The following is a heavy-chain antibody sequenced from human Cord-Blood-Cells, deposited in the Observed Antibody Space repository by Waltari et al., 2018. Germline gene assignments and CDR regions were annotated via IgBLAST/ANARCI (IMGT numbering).Heavy chain of an antibody. V-gene: IGHV4-39*01. J-gene: IGHJ3*02. D-gene: IGHD2-2*02. CDR3: ARHGPPAGYCSSTSCYRAFDI. CDR1: GGSISSSSYY. Sequence: QLQLQESGPGLVKPSETLFLTCTVSGGSISSSSYYWGWIRQPPGRGREWIGSIYYSGSTYYNPSLKSRVTISVDTSKNQFSLKLSSVTAADTAVYYCARHGPPAGYCSSTSCYRAFDIWGQGTMVTASS. CDR2: IYYSGST.